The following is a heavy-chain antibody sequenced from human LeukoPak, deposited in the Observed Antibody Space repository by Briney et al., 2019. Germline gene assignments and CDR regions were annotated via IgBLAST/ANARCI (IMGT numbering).Heavy chain of an antibody. V-gene: IGHV3-23*01. J-gene: IGHJ4*02. CDR2: ISGSGGST. Sequence: GFLRLSCAASGFTFSSYAMSWVRQAPGKGLEWVSAISGSGGSTYYADSVKGRFTISRDNSKNTLYLQMNSLRAEDTAVYYCAKDPSVVGATRFDYWGQGTLVTVSS. CDR1: GFTFSSYA. D-gene: IGHD1-26*01. CDR3: AKDPSVVGATRFDY.